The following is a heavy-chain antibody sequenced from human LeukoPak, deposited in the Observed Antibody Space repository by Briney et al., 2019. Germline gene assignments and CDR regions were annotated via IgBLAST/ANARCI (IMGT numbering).Heavy chain of an antibody. CDR2: IYYSRST. V-gene: IGHV4-59*08. J-gene: IGHJ4*02. CDR1: GGSLSRYY. CDR3: VRHVGSSSWIDY. D-gene: IGHD2-2*01. Sequence: TSETLSLTCTVSGGSLSRYYWSWIRPPPGKGLEWIGYIYYSRSTNYKPSLKSRVTISVDTSKNQFSLRLSSVTAADTAVYYCVRHVGSSSWIDYWGQGTLVTVSS.